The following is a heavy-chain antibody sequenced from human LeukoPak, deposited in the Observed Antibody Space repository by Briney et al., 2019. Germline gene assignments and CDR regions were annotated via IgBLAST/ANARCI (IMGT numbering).Heavy chain of an antibody. CDR2: LSGSGGSA. J-gene: IGHJ5*02. CDR1: GFTFTNYA. V-gene: IGHV3-23*01. D-gene: IGHD3-10*01. Sequence: GGSLRLSCVASGFTFTNYAMTWVRRAPGKGLQWVSSLSGSGGSAYYADSVKGRFTISRDNSKNTLYLQMNSLRDEDTAVYYCAKDHYYYAILTPLVHEGPQTNWFDPWGQGTLVTVSS. CDR3: AKDHYYYAILTPLVHEGPQTNWFDP.